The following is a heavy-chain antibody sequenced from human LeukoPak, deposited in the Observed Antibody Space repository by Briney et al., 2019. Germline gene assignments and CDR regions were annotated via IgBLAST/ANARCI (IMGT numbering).Heavy chain of an antibody. D-gene: IGHD2/OR15-2a*01. CDR1: GGAFSSYA. CDR2: IIPIFGTA. CDR3: ARVILPPPYYFDY. V-gene: IGHV1-69*01. J-gene: IGHJ4*02. Sequence: SVKVSCKASGGAFSSYAISWVRQAPGQGLEWMGGIIPIFGTANYAQKFQGRVTITADESTSTAYMELSSLRSEGTAVYYCARVILPPPYYFDYWGQGTLVTVSS.